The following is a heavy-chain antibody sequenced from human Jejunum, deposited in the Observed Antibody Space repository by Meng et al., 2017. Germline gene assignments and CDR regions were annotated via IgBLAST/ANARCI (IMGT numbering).Heavy chain of an antibody. J-gene: IGHJ3*02. CDR1: GFTFSSYQ. D-gene: IGHD3-16*01. V-gene: IGHV3-30*03. Sequence: GESLKISCAASGFTFSSYQMHWVRQAPGKGLEWVAVISFDESNKFYADSVKARFTISRDNSKNTLDLQMNSLRAEDTAVYYCARALRGLAFDIWGQGPMVTVSS. CDR3: ARALRGLAFDI. CDR2: ISFDESNK.